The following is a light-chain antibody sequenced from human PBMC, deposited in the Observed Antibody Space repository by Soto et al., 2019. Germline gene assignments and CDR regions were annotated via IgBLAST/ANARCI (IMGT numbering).Light chain of an antibody. V-gene: IGKV3-15*01. CDR2: GAS. Sequence: EIVMTQSPATLSLSPGERATLSCRASQSVSSNLVWYQQKPGQAPRLLIYGASTRATGIPAWFSGTGSGTEFTLTISSLQSEDFAVYYCQQYNNWPPWTFGQGTKVEIK. CDR1: QSVSSN. J-gene: IGKJ1*01. CDR3: QQYNNWPPWT.